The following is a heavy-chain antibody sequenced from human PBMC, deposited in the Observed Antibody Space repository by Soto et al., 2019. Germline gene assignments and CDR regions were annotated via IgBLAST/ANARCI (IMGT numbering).Heavy chain of an antibody. CDR3: ARGRSEDYGDDSEALDI. Sequence: QVQLQESGPGLVKPSETLSLTCTVSGGSIGSYFWNWIRQPPGSGLEWIGYIYYSGNTNYNPSLKSRVAISVDTSKNQFSLKLYSVTAADTAIYYCARGRSEDYGDDSEALDIWGQGTMVTVSS. CDR2: IYYSGNT. V-gene: IGHV4-59*01. J-gene: IGHJ3*02. D-gene: IGHD4-17*01. CDR1: GGSIGSYF.